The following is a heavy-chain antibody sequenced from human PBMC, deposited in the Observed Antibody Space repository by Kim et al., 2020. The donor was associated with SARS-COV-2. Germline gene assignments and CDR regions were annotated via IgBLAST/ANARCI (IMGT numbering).Heavy chain of an antibody. CDR3: ARKGVGGIAAAGITRNWFDP. J-gene: IGHJ5*02. CDR1: GGTFSSYA. CDR2: IIPIFGTA. V-gene: IGHV1-69*13. D-gene: IGHD6-13*01. Sequence: SVKVSCKASGGTFSSYAISWVRQAPGQGLEWMGGIIPIFGTANYAQKFQGRVTITADESTSTAYMELSSLRSEDTAVYYCARKGVGGIAAAGITRNWFDPWGQGTLVTVSS.